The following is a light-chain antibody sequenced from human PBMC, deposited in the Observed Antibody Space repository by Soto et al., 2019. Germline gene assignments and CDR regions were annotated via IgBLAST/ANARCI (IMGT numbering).Light chain of an antibody. CDR2: EGS. V-gene: IGLV2-23*01. CDR3: CSYAGSSSDVV. Sequence: QSVLTQPASVSGSPGQSITISCTGTSSDVGSYNLVSWYQQHPGKAPKLMIYEGSKRPSGVSNRFSGSKSGNTASLTISGIQAEDEADYYCCSYAGSSSDVVFGGGTKVTVL. CDR1: SSDVGSYNL. J-gene: IGLJ2*01.